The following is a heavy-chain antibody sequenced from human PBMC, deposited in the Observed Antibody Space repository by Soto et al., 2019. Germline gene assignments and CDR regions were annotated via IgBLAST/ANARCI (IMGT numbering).Heavy chain of an antibody. CDR3: AKDRSQPSGSGLLWFGEPHAQSMNDYGMDV. CDR1: RFSFHSYG. D-gene: IGHD3-10*01. CDR2: ISYDGSNK. V-gene: IGHV3-30*18. Sequence: GGSLRLSCTASRFSFHSYGMHWVRQAPGKGLEWVAVISYDGSNKYYADSVKGRFTISRDNSKNTLYLQMNSLRAEDTAVYYCAKDRSQPSGSGLLWFGEPHAQSMNDYGMDVWGQGTTVTVSS. J-gene: IGHJ6*02.